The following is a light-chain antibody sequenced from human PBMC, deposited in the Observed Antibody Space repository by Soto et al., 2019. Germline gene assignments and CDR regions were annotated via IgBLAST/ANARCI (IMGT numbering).Light chain of an antibody. Sequence: DIQMTQSPSTLSASTCRASQSVSGWLAWYQQKPGEAPKPLIYDASALPRGVPSRFSGSGSGTKFTLTIASLQPDDFATYYCQQYETCSGRLGPGTKVDIK. CDR2: DAS. CDR1: QSVSGW. J-gene: IGKJ1*01. CDR3: QQYETCSGR. V-gene: IGKV1-5*01.